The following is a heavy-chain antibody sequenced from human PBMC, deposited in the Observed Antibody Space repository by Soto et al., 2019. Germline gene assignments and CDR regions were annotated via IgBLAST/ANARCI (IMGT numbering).Heavy chain of an antibody. Sequence: PSETLSLTCAVYGGSFSCYYWSWIRQPPGKGLEWIGEINHSGSTNYNPSLKSRVTISVDTSKNQFSLKLSSVTAADTAVYYCARDQTMVRGPNDPWGQGTLVTVS. CDR1: GGSFSCYY. J-gene: IGHJ5*02. V-gene: IGHV4-34*01. CDR3: ARDQTMVRGPNDP. D-gene: IGHD3-10*01. CDR2: INHSGST.